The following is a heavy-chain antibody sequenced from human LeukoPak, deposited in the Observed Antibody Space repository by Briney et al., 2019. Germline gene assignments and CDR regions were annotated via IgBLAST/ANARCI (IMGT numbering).Heavy chain of an antibody. CDR3: ARDKPPDFDY. CDR2: IKQDGSEK. V-gene: IGHV3-7*01. Sequence: PGGSLRLSCTASGFTFGDYAMSWVRQAPGKGLEWVANIKQDGSEKYYVDSVKGRFTISRDNAKNSLYLQMNSLRAEDTAVYYCARDKPPDFDYWGQGTLVTVSS. CDR1: GFTFGDYA. J-gene: IGHJ4*02.